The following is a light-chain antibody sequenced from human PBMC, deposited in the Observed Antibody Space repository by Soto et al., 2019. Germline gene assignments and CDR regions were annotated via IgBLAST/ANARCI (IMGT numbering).Light chain of an antibody. CDR2: DNN. V-gene: IGLV1-51*01. Sequence: QSVLTQPPSVSAAPGQKVTISCSGSSSNIGNNYVSWYQQLPGTAPKLLIYDNNKRPSGIPDRFSGSKSGTSATLGITGLQTVDEADDYCGTWDSSLSAGPYVFGTGTKLTVL. CDR3: GTWDSSLSAGPYV. J-gene: IGLJ1*01. CDR1: SSNIGNNY.